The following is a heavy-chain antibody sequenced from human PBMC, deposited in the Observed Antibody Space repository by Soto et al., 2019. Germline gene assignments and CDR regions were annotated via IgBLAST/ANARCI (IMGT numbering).Heavy chain of an antibody. D-gene: IGHD6-13*01. CDR3: ATHGVEAAGKQNGMDG. CDR1: GYSFTSYW. Sequence: GAYLKISCKGSGYSFTSYWIGCVRQMPGKGLEWMGIIYPGDSDTRYSPSFQGQVTISADKSISTAYLQWSSLKASDTAMYYCATHGVEAAGKQNGMDGWGPGTTVTVFS. V-gene: IGHV5-51*01. J-gene: IGHJ6*02. CDR2: IYPGDSDT.